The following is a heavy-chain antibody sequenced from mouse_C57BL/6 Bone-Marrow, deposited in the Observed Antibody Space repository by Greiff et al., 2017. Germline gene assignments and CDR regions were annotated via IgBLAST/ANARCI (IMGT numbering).Heavy chain of an antibody. J-gene: IGHJ3*01. CDR2: IDPSDSYT. V-gene: IGHV1-50*01. CDR1: GYTFTSYW. Sequence: VQLQQPGAELVKPGASVKLSCKASGYTFTSYWMQWVKQRPGQGLEWIGEIDPSDSYTNYNQKFKGKATLTVDTSYSTAYMQLRSLTSEDSAVYYCASGGYYLLAWFAYWGQGTLVTVSA. CDR3: ASGGYYLLAWFAY. D-gene: IGHD2-3*01.